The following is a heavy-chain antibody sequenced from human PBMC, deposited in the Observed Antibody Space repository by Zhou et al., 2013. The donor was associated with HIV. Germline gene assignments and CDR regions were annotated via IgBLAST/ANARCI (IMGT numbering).Heavy chain of an antibody. D-gene: IGHD1-1*01. CDR2: INPNGDGT. V-gene: IGHV1-2*02. CDR3: AKEGKWNDLFNWFDS. J-gene: IGHJ5*01. CDR1: GYTFSGHY. Sequence: QVQLVQSGAEVKKPGASVRVSCKASGYTFSGHYMHWVRQAPGQGLEWMGWINPNGDGTGYAQKFQGRVTMTRDTSVSTAYMELHRLTSDDTAVYYCAKEGKWNDLFNWFDSWGQGTLVTVSS.